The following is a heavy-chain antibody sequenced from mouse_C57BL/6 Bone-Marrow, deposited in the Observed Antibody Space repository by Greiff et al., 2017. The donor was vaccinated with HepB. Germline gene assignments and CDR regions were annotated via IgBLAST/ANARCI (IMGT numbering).Heavy chain of an antibody. Sequence: EVQRVESVAELVRPGASVKLSCTASGFNIKNTYMHWVKQRPEQGLEWIGRIDPANGNTKYAPKFQGKATITADTSSNTAYLQLSSLTSEDTAIYYCARFGGASSYDFDYWGQGTTLTVSS. CDR1: GFNIKNTY. CDR3: ARFGGASSYDFDY. D-gene: IGHD1-1*01. J-gene: IGHJ2*01. CDR2: IDPANGNT. V-gene: IGHV14-3*01.